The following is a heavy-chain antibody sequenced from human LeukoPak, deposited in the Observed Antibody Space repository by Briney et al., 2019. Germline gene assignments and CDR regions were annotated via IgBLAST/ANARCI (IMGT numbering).Heavy chain of an antibody. Sequence: PGGSLRLSCAASGFTFSRYDMSWVRQAPGTGLEWVSGISGSGGSTYYPDSVKGRFTISRDNSKNTLYLQMNSLRAEDTAVYYCAKQYLPSGNYLFDHWGQGTLVTVSS. CDR2: ISGSGGST. V-gene: IGHV3-23*01. CDR3: AKQYLPSGNYLFDH. CDR1: GFTFSRYD. J-gene: IGHJ4*02. D-gene: IGHD3-10*01.